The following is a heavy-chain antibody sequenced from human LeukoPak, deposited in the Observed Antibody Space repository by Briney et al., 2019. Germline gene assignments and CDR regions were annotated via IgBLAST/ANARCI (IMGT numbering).Heavy chain of an antibody. CDR1: GGSISRYY. CDR2: INYSGST. D-gene: IGHD4-17*01. Sequence: PSETLSLTCTVSGGSISRYYWSWVRQPPGKGREGIGYINYSGSTKYNPSLKSRVTISVDTSKNQFSLKLSSVTAADTAVYFCARDPHYGDILNDPFDIWGQGTMVTVSS. CDR3: ARDPHYGDILNDPFDI. J-gene: IGHJ3*02. V-gene: IGHV4-59*01.